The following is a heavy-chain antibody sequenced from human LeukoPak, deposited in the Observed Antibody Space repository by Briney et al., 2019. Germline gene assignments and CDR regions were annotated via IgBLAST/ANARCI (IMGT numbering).Heavy chain of an antibody. J-gene: IGHJ4*02. V-gene: IGHV3-30*03. CDR2: ISYDGSNK. CDR1: GFTFSSYG. CDR3: ARGRTPY. Sequence: GGSLRLSCAASGFTFSSYGMHWVRQAPGKGLEWVAVISYDGSNKYYADSVKGRFTISRDNSKNTLYLQMNSLRAEDTAVYYCARGRTPYWGQGTLVTVSS.